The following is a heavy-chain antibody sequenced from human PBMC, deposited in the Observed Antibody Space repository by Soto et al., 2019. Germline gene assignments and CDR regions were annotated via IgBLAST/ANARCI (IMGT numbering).Heavy chain of an antibody. CDR3: AHSKTSGMRYYFDY. Sequence: QITLKESGPTLVKPTQTLTLTCTFSGFSLSTTRVGVGWIRQPPGEALEWLALLYWDDDKLYSPSLKRRLTITKDTSKNQVLLTLTNMDPVDTATYYCAHSKTSGMRYYFDYWGQGTLVTVSS. CDR1: GFSLSTTRVG. J-gene: IGHJ4*02. V-gene: IGHV2-5*02. CDR2: LYWDDDK.